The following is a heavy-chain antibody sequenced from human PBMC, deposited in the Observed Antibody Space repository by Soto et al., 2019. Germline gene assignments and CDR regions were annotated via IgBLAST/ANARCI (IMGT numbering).Heavy chain of an antibody. Sequence: QVHLVESGGGLVKPGGSLRLSCVASGFTFSDYYMTWICQAPGNGLEWVSYISRTRTYKNYADSVKGRFTISRDDAQSTRFLQTGSLRVDDTSVYYCARLKSSTRGVSDSGGQGILVTVSS. CDR1: GFTFSDYY. D-gene: IGHD2-8*01. V-gene: IGHV3-11*06. CDR2: ISRTRTYK. J-gene: IGHJ4*02. CDR3: ARLKSSTRGVSDS.